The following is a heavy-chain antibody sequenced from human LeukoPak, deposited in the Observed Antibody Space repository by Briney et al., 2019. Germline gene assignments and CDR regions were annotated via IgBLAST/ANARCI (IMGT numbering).Heavy chain of an antibody. J-gene: IGHJ4*02. V-gene: IGHV3-66*01. D-gene: IGHD4-23*01. Sequence: GGSLRLSCAASEFSVGSNYVTWVRQAPGKGLEWVSLIYSGGSTYYADSVKGRFTISRDNSKNTLYLQMNSLRAEDTAVYYCARDYGGKPGGYWGQGTLVTVSS. CDR2: IYSGGST. CDR3: ARDYGGKPGGY. CDR1: EFSVGSNY.